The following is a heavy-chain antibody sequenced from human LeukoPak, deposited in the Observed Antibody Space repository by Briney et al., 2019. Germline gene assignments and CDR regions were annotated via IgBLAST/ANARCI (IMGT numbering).Heavy chain of an antibody. CDR2: ISSSSSYI. CDR3: ARGGYDFDY. Sequence: PGGSLRLSCAASGFTFRSYSMNWVRQAPGKGLESLSSISSSSSYIYYADSVKGRFTISRDNAKNSLYLQMNSLRAEDTAVYYCARGGYDFDYWGQGTLVTVSS. D-gene: IGHD5-12*01. V-gene: IGHV3-21*01. J-gene: IGHJ4*02. CDR1: GFTFRSYS.